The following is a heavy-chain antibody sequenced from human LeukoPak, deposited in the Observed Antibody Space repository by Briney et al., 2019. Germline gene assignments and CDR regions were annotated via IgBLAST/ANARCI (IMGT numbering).Heavy chain of an antibody. CDR3: ARARPALSLERRSAYWFDP. J-gene: IGHJ5*02. Sequence: ASVKVSCKASGGTFSSYAISWVRQAPGQGLEWMGIINPSGGSTSYAQKFQGRVTMTRDTSTSTVYMELSSLRSEDTAVYYCARARPALSLERRSAYWFDPWGQGTLVTVSS. V-gene: IGHV1-46*01. CDR1: GGTFSSYA. CDR2: INPSGGST. D-gene: IGHD3-16*02.